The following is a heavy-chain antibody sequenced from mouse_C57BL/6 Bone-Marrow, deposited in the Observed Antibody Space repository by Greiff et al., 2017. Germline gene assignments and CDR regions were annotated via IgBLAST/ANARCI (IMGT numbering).Heavy chain of an antibody. D-gene: IGHD2-3*01. Sequence: EVKLQESGAGLVRPGASVKLSCTASGFNIKDDYMHWVKQRPEQGLEWIGWIDPENGDTEYASKFQGKATITADTSSNTAYLQLSILTSEDTAVYYYSTHDDYSYSFDYWGQGTTLTVSS. CDR1: GFNIKDDY. J-gene: IGHJ2*01. CDR3: STHDDYSYSFDY. CDR2: IDPENGDT. V-gene: IGHV14-4*01.